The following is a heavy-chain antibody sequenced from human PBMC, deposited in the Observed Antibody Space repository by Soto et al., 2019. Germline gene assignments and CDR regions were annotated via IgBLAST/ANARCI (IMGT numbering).Heavy chain of an antibody. CDR3: ARSRDKNWFDP. CDR1: GGTFSSYS. V-gene: IGHV1-69*06. Sequence: ASVKVSCKASGGTFSSYSISWVRQAPGQGLEWMGGIIPIFGTANYAQKFQGRVTITADKSTSTAYMELSSLRSEDTAVYYCARSRDKNWFDPWGQGTLVTVSS. J-gene: IGHJ5*02. CDR2: IIPIFGTA.